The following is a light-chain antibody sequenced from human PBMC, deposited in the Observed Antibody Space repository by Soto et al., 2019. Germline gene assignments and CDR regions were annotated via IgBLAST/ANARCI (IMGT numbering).Light chain of an antibody. V-gene: IGKV3-20*01. Sequence: EIVLTQSPGTLSLSPGERATLSCRASQSVSSSYLAWYQQKPGQAPRLLIFGASSRATGIPDRFSGSGSGTAFTITISRLEPEDSAVYYCQQYGSSPPYTFGQGTKLEIK. J-gene: IGKJ2*01. CDR3: QQYGSSPPYT. CDR2: GAS. CDR1: QSVSSSY.